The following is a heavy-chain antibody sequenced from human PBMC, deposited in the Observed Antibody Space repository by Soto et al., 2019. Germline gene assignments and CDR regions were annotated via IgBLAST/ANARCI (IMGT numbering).Heavy chain of an antibody. CDR2: IYYSGST. Sequence: SETLSLTCTVSGGSISSYYWSWIRQPPGKGLEWIGYIYYSGSTNYNPSLKSRVTISVDTSKNQFSLKLSSVTAADTAVYYCARGGCSSTSCYYYYYYYMDVWGKGTTVTVSS. CDR3: ARGGCSSTSCYYYYYYYMDV. CDR1: GGSISSYY. V-gene: IGHV4-59*01. J-gene: IGHJ6*03. D-gene: IGHD2-2*01.